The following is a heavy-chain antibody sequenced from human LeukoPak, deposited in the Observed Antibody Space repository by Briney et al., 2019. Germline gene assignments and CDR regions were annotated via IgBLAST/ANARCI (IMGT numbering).Heavy chain of an antibody. Sequence: ASVKVSCKASGGTFSSYAISWVRQAPGQGLEWMGRIIPILGIANYAQKFQGRVTITADKSTSTAYMELSSLRSEDTAVYYCASPNHHQLKYQLLEAFDIWGQGTMVTVSS. CDR1: GGTFSSYA. CDR3: ASPNHHQLKYQLLEAFDI. V-gene: IGHV1-69*04. CDR2: IIPILGIA. J-gene: IGHJ3*02. D-gene: IGHD2-2*01.